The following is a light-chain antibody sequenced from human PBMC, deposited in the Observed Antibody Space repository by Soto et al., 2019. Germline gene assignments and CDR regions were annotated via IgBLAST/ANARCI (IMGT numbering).Light chain of an antibody. V-gene: IGKV3-15*01. CDR3: QQYNKWPRT. J-gene: IGKJ1*01. CDR1: QSVSSN. CDR2: GAS. Sequence: EIVMTQSPDTLSVSPGERATLSCRASQSVSSNLAWYQQKPGQAPRLLIYGASTRATDIPARISGSGSGTEFTLTISSLQSEDCAVYYGQQYNKWPRTFGQGTKVEIK.